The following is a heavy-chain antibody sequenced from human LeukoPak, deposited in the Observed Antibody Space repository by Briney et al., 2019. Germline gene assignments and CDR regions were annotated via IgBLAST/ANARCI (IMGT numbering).Heavy chain of an antibody. V-gene: IGHV3-7*03. CDR2: INSDGSEG. CDR3: AKVRLYCSGGSSCYYHPFDY. Sequence: PGGSLRLSCAVSGFTFSGFWMSWSRQAPGKGLEWVASINSDGSEGYYADVVKGRFTISRDNAKNSLYLQINSLRAEDTAVYYCAKVRLYCSGGSSCYYHPFDYWGQGTLVTVSS. D-gene: IGHD2-15*01. CDR1: GFTFSGFW. J-gene: IGHJ4*02.